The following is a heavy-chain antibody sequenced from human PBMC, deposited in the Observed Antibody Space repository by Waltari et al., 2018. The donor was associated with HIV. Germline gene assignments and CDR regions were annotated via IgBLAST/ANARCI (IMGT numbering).Heavy chain of an antibody. V-gene: IGHV3-15*01. CDR2: IKSKTDGGTT. Sequence: EVQLVESGGGLVKPGGSLRLSRAASGFTFSNAWMSWVRQAPGKGLEWVGRIKSKTDGGTTDYAAPVKGRFTISRDDSKNTLYLQMNSLKTEDTAVYYCTTDRGDYGDYSNYWGQGTLVTVSS. D-gene: IGHD4-17*01. CDR1: GFTFSNAW. J-gene: IGHJ4*02. CDR3: TTDRGDYGDYSNY.